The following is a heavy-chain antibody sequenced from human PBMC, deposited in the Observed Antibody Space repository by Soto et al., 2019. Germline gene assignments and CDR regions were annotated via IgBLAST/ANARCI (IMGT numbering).Heavy chain of an antibody. CDR1: RFTFSSYS. J-gene: IGHJ4*02. V-gene: IGHV3-48*02. CDR3: ARGTSGAIAPYYFDN. D-gene: IGHD1-26*01. CDR2: ISSSSSTM. Sequence: GGSLRLSCAASRFTFSSYSMNWVRQAPGKGLEWVSYISSSSSTMYYADSVKGRFTISRDNAKNSLYLQMNSLRDEDTAVYYCARGTSGAIAPYYFDNWGQGTLVTVSS.